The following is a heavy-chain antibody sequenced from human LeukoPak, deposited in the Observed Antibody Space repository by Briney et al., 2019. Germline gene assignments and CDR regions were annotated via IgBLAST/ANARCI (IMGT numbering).Heavy chain of an antibody. CDR1: GGSIISSAYY. Sequence: SETLSLTCTVSGGSIISSAYYWSWIRQPPGKGLEWIGYIYYSGSTYYNPSLKSRVTISLDTSKNQFSLKLSSVTSADTAVYYCGRTEVSSGSEDYWGQGTLVTVSS. D-gene: IGHD6-19*01. CDR3: GRTEVSSGSEDY. J-gene: IGHJ4*02. CDR2: IYYSGST. V-gene: IGHV4-30-4*08.